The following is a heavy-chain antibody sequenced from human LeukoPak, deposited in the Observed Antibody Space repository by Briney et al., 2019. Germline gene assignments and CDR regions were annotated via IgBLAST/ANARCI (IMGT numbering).Heavy chain of an antibody. CDR2: ISAYNGNT. CDR3: ARDRDPSSPYDAFDI. CDR1: GYTFTSYG. D-gene: IGHD3-10*01. V-gene: IGHV1-18*01. J-gene: IGHJ3*02. Sequence: ASVKVSCKASGYTFTSYGISWVRQAPGQGLEWMGWISAYNGNTNYAQKFQGRVTMTRDTSISTAYMELTKLRSDDTAVYYCARDRDPSSPYDAFDIWGQGTMVTVSS.